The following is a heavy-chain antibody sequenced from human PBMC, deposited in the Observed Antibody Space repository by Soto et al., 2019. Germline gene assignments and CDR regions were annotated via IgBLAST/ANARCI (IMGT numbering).Heavy chain of an antibody. CDR2: IKDGGRT. CDR3: ARGQEGVVATH. Sequence: QVQLQQWGAGLLKPSETLSLNCAVNGGSLSGYYWSWIRQPPGKGLEWIGEIKDGGRTNYSPSLKSRAHISADTSNNQFSLRLYSVTAADTGVDYCARGQEGVVATHWDQGTLVTVSS. D-gene: IGHD5-12*01. V-gene: IGHV4-34*01. CDR1: GGSLSGYY. J-gene: IGHJ4*02.